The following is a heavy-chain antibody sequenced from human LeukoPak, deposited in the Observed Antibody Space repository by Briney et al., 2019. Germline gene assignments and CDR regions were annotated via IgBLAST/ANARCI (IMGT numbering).Heavy chain of an antibody. CDR2: ISSSSSYI. D-gene: IGHD6-19*01. Sequence: PGGSLRLSCAASGFTFSSYSMNWVRQAPGKGLEWVSSISSSSSYIYYADSVKGRFTISRGNAKNSLYLQMNSLRAEDTAVYYCARDPYSSGWAYYFDYWGQGTLVTVSS. J-gene: IGHJ4*02. CDR1: GFTFSSYS. V-gene: IGHV3-21*01. CDR3: ARDPYSSGWAYYFDY.